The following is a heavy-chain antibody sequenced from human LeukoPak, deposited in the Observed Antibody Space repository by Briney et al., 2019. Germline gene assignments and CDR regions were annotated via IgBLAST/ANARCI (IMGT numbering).Heavy chain of an antibody. CDR1: GFTFSRYK. V-gene: IGHV3-13*04. CDR2: IGAAGDT. CDR3: ARSPGGIYYSNG. Sequence: GGSLRHSRADSGFTFSRYKPHWVRQATGKGLEWVSSIGAAGDTYYPGSVQGRFTISRENAKNSWYLQMNSLTAGDTAVDYCARSPGGIYYSNGGGQGTLVTVSS. D-gene: IGHD2/OR15-2a*01. J-gene: IGHJ4*02.